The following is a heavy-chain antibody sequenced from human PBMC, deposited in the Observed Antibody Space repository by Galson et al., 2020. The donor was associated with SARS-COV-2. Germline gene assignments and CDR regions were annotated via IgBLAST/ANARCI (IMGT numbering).Heavy chain of an antibody. J-gene: IGHJ6*02. Sequence: QLGESLKISCAASGFTFSSYGMHWVRQAPGKGLEWEAVIWYDGSNKYYADSVKGRFTISRDNSKNTLYLQMNSLRAEDTAVYYCARAKDILTGYLYYYGMDVWGQGTTVTVSS. CDR1: GFTFSSYG. D-gene: IGHD3-9*01. CDR2: IWYDGSNK. V-gene: IGHV3-33*01. CDR3: ARAKDILTGYLYYYGMDV.